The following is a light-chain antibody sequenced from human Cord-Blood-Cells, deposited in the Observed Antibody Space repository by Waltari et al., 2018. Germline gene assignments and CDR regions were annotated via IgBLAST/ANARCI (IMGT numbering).Light chain of an antibody. V-gene: IGKV1-39*01. CDR2: AAS. J-gene: IGKJ2*01. Sequence: DIQITQSPSSPYASVGDRATITCRASQSISSYFNWYQQKPGKAPKLLIYAASSLQSGVPSRFSGSGSGTDFTLTISSLQPEDFATYYCQQSYSTPYTFGQGTKLEIK. CDR3: QQSYSTPYT. CDR1: QSISSY.